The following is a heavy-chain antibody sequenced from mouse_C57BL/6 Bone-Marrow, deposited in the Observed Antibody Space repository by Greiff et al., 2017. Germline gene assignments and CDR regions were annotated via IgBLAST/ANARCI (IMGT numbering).Heavy chain of an antibody. Sequence: EVQLVESGGGLVQPGGSLKLSCAASGFTFSDYYMYWVRQTPEKRLEWVAYISNGGGSTYYPDTVKGRFTISRDNAKTTLYLQMSRLKSEDTAMYYCARRPYGNYAMDYWGQGTSVTVSS. CDR2: ISNGGGST. D-gene: IGHD2-10*02. CDR1: GFTFSDYY. J-gene: IGHJ4*01. V-gene: IGHV5-12*01. CDR3: ARRPYGNYAMDY.